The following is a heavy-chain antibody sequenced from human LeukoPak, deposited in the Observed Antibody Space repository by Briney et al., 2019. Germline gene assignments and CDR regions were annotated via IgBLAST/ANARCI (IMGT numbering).Heavy chain of an antibody. CDR3: AKSRSGYALFDY. D-gene: IGHD5-12*01. V-gene: IGHV4-59*01. Sequence: SETLSLTCTVSGASISSYYWNWIRQPPGKGLEWIAYIYYTGRTDHNPSLKSRVTTSVDTSKNQFSMKLDSVTAADTAVYYCAKSRSGYALFDYWGQGTLVTVSS. CDR2: IYYTGRT. J-gene: IGHJ4*02. CDR1: GASISSYY.